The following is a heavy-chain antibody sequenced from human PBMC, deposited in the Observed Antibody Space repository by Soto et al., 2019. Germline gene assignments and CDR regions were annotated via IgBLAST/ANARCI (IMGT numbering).Heavy chain of an antibody. CDR2: IYYSGST. CDR3: ARVVIDDYYFDY. V-gene: IGHV4-30-4*01. D-gene: IGHD3-22*01. J-gene: IGHJ4*02. Sequence: SETLSLTCTVSGGSISSGDYYWSWIRQPPGKGLEWIGYIYYSGSTYYNPSLKSRVTISVDTSKNQFSLKLSSVTAADTAVYYCARVVIDDYYFDYWGQGTLVTVS. CDR1: GGSISSGDYY.